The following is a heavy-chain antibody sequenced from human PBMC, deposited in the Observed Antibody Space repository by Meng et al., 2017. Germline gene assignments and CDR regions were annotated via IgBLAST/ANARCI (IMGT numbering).Heavy chain of an antibody. CDR3: ASMGY. Sequence: QVQLVESGGGVVQPGRSLRLSCAASGFTFSSYAMHWVRQAPGKGLEWVAVISYDGSNKYYADSVKGRFTISRDNSKNTPYLQMNSLRAEDTAVYYCASMGYWGQGTLVTVSS. CDR2: ISYDGSNK. V-gene: IGHV3-30*01. J-gene: IGHJ4*02. CDR1: GFTFSSYA. D-gene: IGHD3-10*01.